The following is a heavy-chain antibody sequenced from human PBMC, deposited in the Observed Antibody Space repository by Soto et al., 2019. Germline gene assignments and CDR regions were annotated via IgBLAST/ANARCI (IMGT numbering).Heavy chain of an antibody. CDR1: SVSNAW. V-gene: IGHV3-15*07. CDR2: IKSKTDGGTT. J-gene: IGHJ3*02. D-gene: IGHD1-1*01. CDR3: TTDFNYPDDAFDI. Sequence: SVSNAWMNWVRQAPGKGLEWVGRIKSKTDGGTTDYTAPVKDRFAISRDDSKNTLYLQMNSLKTEDTAVYYCTTDFNYPDDAFDIWGQGTMVTVSS.